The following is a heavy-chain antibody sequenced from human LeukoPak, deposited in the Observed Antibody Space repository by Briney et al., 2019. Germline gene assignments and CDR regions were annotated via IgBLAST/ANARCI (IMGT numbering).Heavy chain of an antibody. D-gene: IGHD3-22*01. CDR1: GFTFSSYA. CDR3: ARDWQYYDSSGYFDS. V-gene: IGHV3-30*04. Sequence: GGSLRLSCAASGFTFSSYAVHWVRQAPGKGLEWVAVISYDGSNKYYADSVKGRFTISRDNSKTTLYLQMNSLRAEDMAVYYCARDWQYYDSSGYFDSWGQGTLVTVSS. CDR2: ISYDGSNK. J-gene: IGHJ4*02.